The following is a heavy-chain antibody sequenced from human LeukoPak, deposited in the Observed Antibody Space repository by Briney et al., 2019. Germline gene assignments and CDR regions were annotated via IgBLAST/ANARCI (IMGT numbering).Heavy chain of an antibody. Sequence: ASETLSLTCTVSGCSISSYYWSWIRQPAGKGLEWIGRIYTSGSTNYNPSLKSRVTMSVDTSKNQFSLKLSSVTAADTAVYYCARMRLRSTEGNWFDPWGQGTLVTVPS. J-gene: IGHJ5*02. CDR2: IYTSGST. D-gene: IGHD4-17*01. CDR3: ARMRLRSTEGNWFDP. V-gene: IGHV4-4*07. CDR1: GCSISSYY.